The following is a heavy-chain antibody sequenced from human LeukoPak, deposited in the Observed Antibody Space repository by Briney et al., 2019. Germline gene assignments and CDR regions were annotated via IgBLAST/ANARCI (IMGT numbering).Heavy chain of an antibody. CDR2: IYPGDFEI. Sequence: GESLKISCKGSGYSFTTHWIAWVRQMPGKGLEWMGIIYPGDFEIKYSPSFQGQVTISADKSISTAYLQWSSLQAADTAMYYCTRLASRRDPDKTSGQAYFDIWGQGTLVTVSS. CDR1: GYSFTTHW. CDR3: TRLASRRDPDKTSGQAYFDI. V-gene: IGHV5-51*01. D-gene: IGHD2-15*01. J-gene: IGHJ4*02.